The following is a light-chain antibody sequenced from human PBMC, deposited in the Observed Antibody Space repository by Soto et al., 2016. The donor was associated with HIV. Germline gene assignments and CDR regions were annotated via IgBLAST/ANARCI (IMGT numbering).Light chain of an antibody. CDR2: KAS. J-gene: IGKJ1*01. Sequence: DIQMTQSPSTLSASVGDRVTITCRASQSLSSWLAWYQQKPGKAPKPLIYKASSLESGVPSRFSGSGSGTEFTLTISSLQPDDFATYYCQQYNSYATWTFGQGTKVEIK. V-gene: IGKV1-5*03. CDR3: QQYNSYATWT. CDR1: QSLSSW.